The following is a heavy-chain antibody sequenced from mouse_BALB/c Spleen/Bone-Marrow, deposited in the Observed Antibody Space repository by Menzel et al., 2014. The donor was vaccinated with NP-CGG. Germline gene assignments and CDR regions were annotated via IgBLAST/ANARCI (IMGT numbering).Heavy chain of an antibody. CDR3: ASYRYGWYFDV. J-gene: IGHJ1*01. D-gene: IGHD2-14*01. CDR1: GFNIKDTY. Sequence: EVQLQQSGAELVKPGASVKLSCTASGFNIKDTYLHWVKQRPEQGLDWIGRIDPAIFAKYDPKFQGKATITADTSSNTAYLHLSSLTTEDTAVYYCASYRYGWYFDVWGAGTTVTVSS. CDR2: IDPAIFA. V-gene: IGHV14-3*02.